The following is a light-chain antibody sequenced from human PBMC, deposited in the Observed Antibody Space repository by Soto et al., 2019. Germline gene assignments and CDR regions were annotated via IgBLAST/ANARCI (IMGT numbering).Light chain of an antibody. V-gene: IGLV2-18*02. CDR1: SSYVGSYSR. CDR3: SAYTSTSTYV. J-gene: IGLJ1*01. CDR2: DVS. Sequence: QSVLTQPPSVSGSPGQSVTISCTGTSSYVGSYSRVSWYQQPPGTAPKLMIYDVSNRPSGVPDRFSGSKSGHTASLTISGLQVEDEADYYCSAYTSTSTYVFGTGTKVTVL.